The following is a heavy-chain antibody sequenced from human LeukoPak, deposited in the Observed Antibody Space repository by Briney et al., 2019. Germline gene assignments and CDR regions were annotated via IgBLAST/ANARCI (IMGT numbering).Heavy chain of an antibody. V-gene: IGHV5-51*01. Sequence: GESLKISCKGSGYSFTSYWSGWVRQMPGKGLEWMGIIYPGDSDTRYSPSLQGQVTISADKSISTAYLQWSSLKASDTAMYYCARLLPYYYDSSGYPDTYYFDYWGQGTLVTVSS. CDR3: ARLLPYYYDSSGYPDTYYFDY. D-gene: IGHD3-22*01. CDR1: GYSFTSYW. CDR2: IYPGDSDT. J-gene: IGHJ4*02.